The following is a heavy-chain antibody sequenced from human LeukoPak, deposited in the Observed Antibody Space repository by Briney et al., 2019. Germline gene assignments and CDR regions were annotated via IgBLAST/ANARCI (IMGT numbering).Heavy chain of an antibody. V-gene: IGHV3-30*18. D-gene: IGHD3-10*01. J-gene: IGHJ4*02. CDR2: ISYDGSNK. Sequence: GGSLRLSCAASGFTFSSYGMHWVRQAPGKGLEWVAVISYDGSNKYYADSVKGRFTISRDNSKNTLYLQMNSLRADDTALYYCAKDLHGAFDYWGQGILVTVSS. CDR1: GFTFSSYG. CDR3: AKDLHGAFDY.